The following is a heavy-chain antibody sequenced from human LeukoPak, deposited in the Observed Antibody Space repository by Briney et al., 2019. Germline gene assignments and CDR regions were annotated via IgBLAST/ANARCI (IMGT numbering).Heavy chain of an antibody. CDR3: YMDV. V-gene: IGHV3-7*01. Sequence: GGSLRLSCAASGFTFRRYWMTWLRQAPGKGLEWVANINEDGSEKNYVDSVKGRFTMSRDNAKNSLCLEMNSLRAEDTAVYCYYMDVWGNGTTVTVSS. CDR1: GFTFRRYW. J-gene: IGHJ6*03. CDR2: INEDGSEK.